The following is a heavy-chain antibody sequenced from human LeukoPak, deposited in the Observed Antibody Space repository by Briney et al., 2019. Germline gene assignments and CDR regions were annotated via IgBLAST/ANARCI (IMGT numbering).Heavy chain of an antibody. Sequence: TGGSLRLSCAASGFTVSSNYMSWVRQAPGKGLEWVSVIYSGGSTYYADSVKGRFTISRDNSKNTLYLQMNSLRAEDTAVYYCAKVPFYGSGSYGYYYYGVDVWGQGTTVTVSS. J-gene: IGHJ6*02. CDR1: GFTVSSNY. CDR3: AKVPFYGSGSYGYYYYGVDV. V-gene: IGHV3-53*05. CDR2: IYSGGST. D-gene: IGHD3-10*01.